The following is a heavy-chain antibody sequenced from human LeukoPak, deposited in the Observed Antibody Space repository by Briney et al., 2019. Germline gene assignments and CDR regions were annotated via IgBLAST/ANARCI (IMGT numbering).Heavy chain of an antibody. CDR2: ISYDGSNK. J-gene: IGHJ4*02. V-gene: IGHV3-30-3*01. Sequence: GGSLRLSCAASGFTFSSYAMHWVRQAPGKGLEWVAVISYDGSNKYYADSVKGRFTISRDNSKNTLYLQMNSLRAEDTAVYYCARRVRFGDGWVFDSWGQGNSVTVSS. CDR1: GFTFSSYA. CDR3: ARRVRFGDGWVFDS. D-gene: IGHD5-24*01.